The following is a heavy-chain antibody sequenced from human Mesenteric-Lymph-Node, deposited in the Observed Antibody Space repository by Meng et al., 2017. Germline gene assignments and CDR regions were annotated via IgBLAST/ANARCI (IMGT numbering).Heavy chain of an antibody. CDR1: GFTFTSHT. V-gene: IGHV3-21*01. J-gene: IGHJ4*02. CDR2: ISRSGDNK. CDR3: ARDTDWHNFDH. Sequence: GGSRRLSGAASGFTFTSHTMNWVRQAPGKGLEWVASISRSGDNKVYADSVEGRFTISRDNAENSLYLQMNSLRAEDTAVYFCARDTDWHNFDHWGQGTLVTVSS. D-gene: IGHD3/OR15-3a*01.